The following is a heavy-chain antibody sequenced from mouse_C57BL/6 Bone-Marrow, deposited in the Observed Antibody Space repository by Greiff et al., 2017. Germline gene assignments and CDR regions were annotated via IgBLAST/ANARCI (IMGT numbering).Heavy chain of an antibody. CDR2: INPYNGGT. CDR3: ARYYYSNHYWHCDV. D-gene: IGHD2-5*01. Sequence: EVQLQQSGPVLVKPGASVKMSCKASGYTFTDYYMNWVKQSHGTSLEWIGDINPYNGGTSSNQELKGKATLTVEKSSSTDYMELNGLTSENSAVYYCARYYYSNHYWHCDVWGTGTTLTVSS. CDR1: GYTFTDYY. V-gene: IGHV1-19*01. J-gene: IGHJ1*03.